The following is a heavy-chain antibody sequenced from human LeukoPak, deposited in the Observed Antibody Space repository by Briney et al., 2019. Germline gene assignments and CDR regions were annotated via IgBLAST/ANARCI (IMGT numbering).Heavy chain of an antibody. CDR3: ARDHPGTYYYDSSGYYAY. V-gene: IGHV1-18*04. CDR2: ISAYNGNT. D-gene: IGHD3-22*01. J-gene: IGHJ4*02. CDR1: GYTFTGYY. Sequence: ASVKVSCKASGYTFTGYYMHWVRQAPGQGLEWMGWISAYNGNTNYAQKLQGRVTMTTDTSTSTAYMELRSLRSDDTAVYYCARDHPGTYYYDSSGYYAYWGQGTLVTVSS.